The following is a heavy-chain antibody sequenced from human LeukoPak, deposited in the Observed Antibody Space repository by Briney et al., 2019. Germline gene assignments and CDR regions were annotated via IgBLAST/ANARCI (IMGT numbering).Heavy chain of an antibody. Sequence: GGSLRLSCAAAGFTFSSYWMSWVRQAPGKGLEWVANIKQDGSEKYYVDSVKGRFTISRDNAKNSLYLQMNSLRAEDTAVYYCARVSSSAIFDYWGQGTLVTVSS. D-gene: IGHD6-6*01. CDR2: IKQDGSEK. CDR1: GFTFSSYW. J-gene: IGHJ4*02. CDR3: ARVSSSAIFDY. V-gene: IGHV3-7*01.